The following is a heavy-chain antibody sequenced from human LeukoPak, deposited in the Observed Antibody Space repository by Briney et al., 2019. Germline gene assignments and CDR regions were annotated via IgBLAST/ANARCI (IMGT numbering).Heavy chain of an antibody. J-gene: IGHJ4*02. CDR1: GDSISDYY. CDR2: IYSDGAT. Sequence: PSETLSLTCTVSGDSISDYYWTWLRQPAGKGPEWMGRIYSDGATDYNPFLRGRVTMSLDTSKNQFSLKPSSVTAADTAVYYCARLSPRFAVVRDSHFDYGGQGILVTVSS. D-gene: IGHD3-3*01. V-gene: IGHV4-4*07. CDR3: ARLSPRFAVVRDSHFDY.